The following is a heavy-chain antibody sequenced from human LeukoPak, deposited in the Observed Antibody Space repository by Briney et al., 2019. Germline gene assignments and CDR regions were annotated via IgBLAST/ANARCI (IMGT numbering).Heavy chain of an antibody. CDR1: GGTFSSYA. J-gene: IGHJ4*02. Sequence: GASVRVSFKASGGTFSSYAISWVRQAPGQGREWMGGIIPIFGTANYAQKFQGRVTITADESTSTGYMELSSLRSDDTAVYYCARDYCSSTSCLFDYWGQGTLVTVSS. D-gene: IGHD2-2*01. CDR3: ARDYCSSTSCLFDY. V-gene: IGHV1-69*13. CDR2: IIPIFGTA.